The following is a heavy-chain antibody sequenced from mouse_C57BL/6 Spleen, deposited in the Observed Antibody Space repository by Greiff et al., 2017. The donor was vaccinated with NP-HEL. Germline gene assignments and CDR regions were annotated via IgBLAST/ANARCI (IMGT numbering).Heavy chain of an antibody. Sequence: QVHVKQSGPELVKPGASVKLSCKASGYTFTSYDINWVKQRPGQGLEWIGWIYPRDGSTKYNEKFKGKATLTVDTSSSTAYMELHSLTSEDSAVYFCARRPYFDYWGQGTTLTVSS. CDR1: GYTFTSYD. CDR2: IYPRDGST. CDR3: ARRPYFDY. V-gene: IGHV1-85*01. J-gene: IGHJ2*01.